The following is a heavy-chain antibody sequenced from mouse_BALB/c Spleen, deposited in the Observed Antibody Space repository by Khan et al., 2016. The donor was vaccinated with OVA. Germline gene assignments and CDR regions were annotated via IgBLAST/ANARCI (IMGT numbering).Heavy chain of an antibody. CDR2: IYPGRGNT. CDR1: GYTFSDYY. D-gene: IGHD4-1*01. CDR3: ARSGTGSFLY. V-gene: IGHV1-77*01. Sequence: QVQLQQPGAELARPGASVKLSCKASGYTFSDYYINWVKQRPGQGLEWIGEIYPGRGNTYYNEKFKGKATLTADKSSSTAYMQFSSLTSEDSAVYFCARSGTGSFLYWGQGTLVTVSA. J-gene: IGHJ3*01.